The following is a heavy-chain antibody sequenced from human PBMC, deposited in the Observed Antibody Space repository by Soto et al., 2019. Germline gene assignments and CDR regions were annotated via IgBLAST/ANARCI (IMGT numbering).Heavy chain of an antibody. D-gene: IGHD3-22*01. V-gene: IGHV4-31*03. CDR2: SYYSGNT. CDR1: GASISTGGYY. Sequence: SETLSLTCTVSGASISTGGYYWNWIRQHPGKGLEWIGYSYYSGNTFYNPSLKSRITLSVDTSKNQFSLKLNSVTAADTAVYYCARGRRESSVRNYFDSWGQGTLVT. CDR3: ARGRRESSVRNYFDS. J-gene: IGHJ4*02.